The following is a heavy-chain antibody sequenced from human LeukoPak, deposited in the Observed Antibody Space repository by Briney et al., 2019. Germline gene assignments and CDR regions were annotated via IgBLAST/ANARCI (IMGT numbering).Heavy chain of an antibody. V-gene: IGHV3-43*01. CDR2: ISWDGGST. J-gene: IGHJ5*02. D-gene: IGHD1-20*01. CDR3: AKDIEPYNWFGCPWFDP. CDR1: GFTFDDYT. Sequence: GGSLRLSCAASGFTFDDYTMHWVRQAPGKGLEWVSLISWDGGSTYYADSVKGRFTISRDNSKNSPYLQMNSLRTEDTALYYCAKDIEPYNWFGCPWFDPWGQGTLVTVSS.